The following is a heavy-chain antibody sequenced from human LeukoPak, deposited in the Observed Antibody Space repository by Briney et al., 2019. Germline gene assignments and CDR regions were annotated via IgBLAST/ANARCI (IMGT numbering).Heavy chain of an antibody. CDR1: GFTFNSYS. CDR2: IYSGGST. Sequence: GGSLRLSCAASGFTFNSYSMNWVRQAPGKGLEWVSVIYSGGSTYYADSVKGRFTISRHNSKNTLYLQMNSLRAEDTAVYYCARGRSYGYEFDYWGQGTLVTVSS. J-gene: IGHJ4*02. V-gene: IGHV3-53*04. CDR3: ARGRSYGYEFDY. D-gene: IGHD5-18*01.